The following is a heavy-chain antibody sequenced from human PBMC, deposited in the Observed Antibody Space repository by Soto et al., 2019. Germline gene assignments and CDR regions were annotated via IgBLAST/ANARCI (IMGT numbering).Heavy chain of an antibody. CDR2: MNPNSGNT. CDR1: GYTFTSYD. V-gene: IGHV1-8*01. CDR3: ARERNGMDV. J-gene: IGHJ6*02. Sequence: QLVQSGAEVKKPGASVTVSCKASGYTFTSYDINWVRQATGQGLEWMGWMNPNSGNTGYAQTFQGRVTTTGNTSVSRAYMQLTSLRSEDTAVYYCARERNGMDVWGQGATVTVSS.